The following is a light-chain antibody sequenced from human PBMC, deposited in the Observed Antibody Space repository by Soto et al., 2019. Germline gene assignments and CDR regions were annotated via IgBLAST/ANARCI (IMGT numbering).Light chain of an antibody. CDR3: CSYAGSSTFYV. CDR2: EVS. CDR1: SSDVGSYNL. Sequence: QSSLAQPASLPGSPGHAITISCTGTSSDVGSYNLVSWYQQHPGKAPKLMIYEVSKLPSGVSNRFSGSKSGNTASLTISGLQAEDEADYYCCSYAGSSTFYVFGTGTKVTVL. J-gene: IGLJ1*01. V-gene: IGLV2-23*02.